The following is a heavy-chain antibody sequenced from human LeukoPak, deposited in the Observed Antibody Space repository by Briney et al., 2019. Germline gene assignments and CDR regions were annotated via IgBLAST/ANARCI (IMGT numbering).Heavy chain of an antibody. CDR3: ARAYASRYFDWALDY. CDR2: IYYSGST. V-gene: IGHV4-61*01. J-gene: IGHJ4*02. D-gene: IGHD3-9*01. CDR1: GGSVSSGSYY. Sequence: PSETLSLTCTVSGGSVSSGSYYWSWIRQPPGKGLEWIGYIYYSGSTNYNPSLKSRVTISVDTSKNQFSLKLSSVTAADTAVYYCARAYASRYFDWALDYWGQGTLVTVSS.